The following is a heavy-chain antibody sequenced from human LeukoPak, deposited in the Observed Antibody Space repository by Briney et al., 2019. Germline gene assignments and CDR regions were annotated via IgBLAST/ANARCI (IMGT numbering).Heavy chain of an antibody. D-gene: IGHD3-22*01. CDR3: AKGASHIVVDKYYFDY. Sequence: GGSLRLSCAASGFTFSSYAMSWVRQAPGKGLEWVSAISGSGGSTYYADSVKGRFTISRDNSKNTLCLQMNSLRAEDTAVYYCAKGASHIVVDKYYFDYWGQGTLVTVSS. J-gene: IGHJ4*02. V-gene: IGHV3-23*01. CDR1: GFTFSSYA. CDR2: ISGSGGST.